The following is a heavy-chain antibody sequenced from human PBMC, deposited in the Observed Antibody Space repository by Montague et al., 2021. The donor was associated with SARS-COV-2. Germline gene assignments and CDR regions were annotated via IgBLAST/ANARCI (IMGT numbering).Heavy chain of an antibody. Sequence: TLSLTCTVSGGSISSGGYYWSWIRQPPGKGLEWIGYIYYSGSTYYNPSLKSRVTISVDTSKNQFSLKLSSVTAADTAVYYCARVVTIFGVGDTFDCWGQGTLVTVSS. CDR2: IYYSGST. D-gene: IGHD3-3*01. CDR1: GGSISSGGYY. CDR3: ARVVTIFGVGDTFDC. V-gene: IGHV4-31*03. J-gene: IGHJ4*02.